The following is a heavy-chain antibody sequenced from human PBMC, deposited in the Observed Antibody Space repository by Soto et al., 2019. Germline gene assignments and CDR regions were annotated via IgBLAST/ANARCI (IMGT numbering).Heavy chain of an antibody. J-gene: IGHJ6*02. CDR2: IYYSGST. V-gene: IGHV4-59*01. CDR1: GGSISSYY. D-gene: IGHD6-6*01. CDR3: ARSGSSSSPYYYYPYGMDV. Sequence: PSETLSLACTVSGGSISSYYWSWIRQPPGKGLEWIGYIYYSGSTNYNPSLKSRVTISVDTSKNQFSLKLSSVTAADTAVYYCARSGSSSSPYYYYPYGMDVWGQGTTVTVSS.